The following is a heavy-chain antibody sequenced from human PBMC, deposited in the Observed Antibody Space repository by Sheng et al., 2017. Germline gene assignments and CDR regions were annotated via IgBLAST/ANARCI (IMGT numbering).Heavy chain of an antibody. V-gene: IGHV4-39*07. CDR2: IHYSGGT. CDR1: GGSISTSSHY. Sequence: QLQLQESGPGLMKPSETLSLTCTVSGGSISTSSHYWGWIRQPPGKGLEWIGSIHYSGGTYYNPSLKSRGTVSIDTSQSQFSLKLSSVTAADTAVYYCARSRLSXITTCPYNMDVWGQGTTVTVSS. D-gene: IGHD1-20*01. J-gene: IGHJ6*03. CDR3: ARSRLSXITTCPYNMDV.